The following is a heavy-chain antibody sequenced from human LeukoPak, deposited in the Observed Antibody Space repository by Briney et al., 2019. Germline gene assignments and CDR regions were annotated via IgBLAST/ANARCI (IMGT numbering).Heavy chain of an antibody. V-gene: IGHV3-30-3*01. CDR2: ISYDTSNK. J-gene: IGHJ4*02. CDR1: GFTFSTYA. CDR3: ARGAYDFWSGIDY. D-gene: IGHD3-3*01. Sequence: GGSLRLSCAASGFTFSTYAMHWVRQAPGKGLEWVAVISYDTSNKYYADSVKGRFTISRDNSKNTLYLQMNSLRAEDTAVYYCARGAYDFWSGIDYWGRGTLVTVSS.